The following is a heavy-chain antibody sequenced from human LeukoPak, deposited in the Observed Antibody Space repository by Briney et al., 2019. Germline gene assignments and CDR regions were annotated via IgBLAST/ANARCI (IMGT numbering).Heavy chain of an antibody. CDR3: ARGKRWELLFDY. Sequence: VKVSCKASGGTFSSYAISWVRQAPGQGLEWMGGIIPIFGKPNYAQKFQGRVTITADESTSSAYMELSSLRSEDTAVYYCARGKRWELLFDYWGQGTLVT. D-gene: IGHD1-26*01. CDR1: GGTFSSYA. CDR2: IIPIFGKP. V-gene: IGHV1-69*01. J-gene: IGHJ4*02.